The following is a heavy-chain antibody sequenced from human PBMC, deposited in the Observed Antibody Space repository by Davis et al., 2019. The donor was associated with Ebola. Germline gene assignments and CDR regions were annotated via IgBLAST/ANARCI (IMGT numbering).Heavy chain of an antibody. D-gene: IGHD4-23*01. CDR1: GYTFTSYD. CDR2: IIPIFGTA. CDR3: ARVGALLYGGNSGDWFDP. V-gene: IGHV1-69*06. J-gene: IGHJ5*02. Sequence: SVKVSCKASGYTFTSYDINWVRQATGQGLEWMGGIIPIFGTANYAQKFQGRVTITADKSTSTAYMELSSLRSEDTAVYYCARVGALLYGGNSGDWFDPWGQGTLVTVSS.